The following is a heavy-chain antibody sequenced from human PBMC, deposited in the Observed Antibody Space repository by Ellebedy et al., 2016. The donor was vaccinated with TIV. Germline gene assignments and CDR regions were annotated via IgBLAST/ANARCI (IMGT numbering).Heavy chain of an antibody. V-gene: IGHV3-15*01. CDR2: IKSKTDGGTT. J-gene: IGHJ4*02. Sequence: GGSLRLSXAASGFTFSNAWMSWVRQAPGKGLEWVGRIKSKTDGGTTDYAAPVKGRFTISRDDSKNTLYLQMNSLKTEDTAVYYCTTDCPGYCSSSVDYWGQGTLVTVSS. D-gene: IGHD2-2*01. CDR1: GFTFSNAW. CDR3: TTDCPGYCSSSVDY.